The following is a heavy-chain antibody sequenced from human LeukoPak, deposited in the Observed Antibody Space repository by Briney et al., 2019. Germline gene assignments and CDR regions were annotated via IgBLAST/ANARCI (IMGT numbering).Heavy chain of an antibody. D-gene: IGHD3-22*01. CDR3: ARPIGYYDSSGYYYDGDAFDI. CDR2: INHGGNT. V-gene: IGHV4-34*01. J-gene: IGHJ3*02. Sequence: SETLSLTCAVHGASFTGDYWSWIRQPPGKGLEWIGEINHGGNTNYNPSFKGRVTMSVDTSKNQFSLKLSSVTAADTAVYYCARPIGYYDSSGYYYDGDAFDIWGQGTMVTVSS. CDR1: GASFTGDY.